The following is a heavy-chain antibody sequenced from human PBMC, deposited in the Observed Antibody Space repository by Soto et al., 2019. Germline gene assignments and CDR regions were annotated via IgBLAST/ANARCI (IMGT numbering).Heavy chain of an antibody. CDR1: GFTFSSYG. V-gene: IGHV3-30*18. D-gene: IGHD3-22*01. J-gene: IGHJ4*02. CDR3: AKDLITMIVVAPTDY. Sequence: GGSLRLSCAVSGFTFSSYGMHWVRQAPGKGLEWVAVISYDGSNKYYADSVKGRFTISRDNSKNTLYLQMNSLRAEDTAVYYCAKDLITMIVVAPTDYWGQGTLVTVSS. CDR2: ISYDGSNK.